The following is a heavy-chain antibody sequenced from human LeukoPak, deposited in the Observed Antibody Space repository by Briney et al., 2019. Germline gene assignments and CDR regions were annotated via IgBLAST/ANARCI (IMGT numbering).Heavy chain of an antibody. Sequence: GGSLRLSCAAPGFTFSSYGMNWVRQAQGKGLGWVAFIRYDGSNKYYADSVKGRFTISRDNSKNTLYLQMNSLRAEDTAVYYCAKDGRLDYYYMDVWGKGTTVTVSS. D-gene: IGHD3-16*01. CDR1: GFTFSSYG. CDR2: IRYDGSNK. J-gene: IGHJ6*03. CDR3: AKDGRLDYYYMDV. V-gene: IGHV3-30*02.